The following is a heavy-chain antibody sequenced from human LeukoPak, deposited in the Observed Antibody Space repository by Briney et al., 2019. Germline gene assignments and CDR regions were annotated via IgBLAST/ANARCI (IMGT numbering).Heavy chain of an antibody. CDR3: VRDNPRCCGVVPVNIDDY. Sequence: GGALRLSCAASGFTISRDCMNWVRQAPGKGLEWISYISYDSAIKYYADSVRGRFTISRDNAKNSLSLQMHSLRAEDTAVYYCVRDNPRCCGVVPVNIDDYWGPGTLVTVSS. CDR1: GFTISRDC. J-gene: IGHJ4*02. V-gene: IGHV3-48*01. CDR2: ISYDSAIK. D-gene: IGHD2-15*01.